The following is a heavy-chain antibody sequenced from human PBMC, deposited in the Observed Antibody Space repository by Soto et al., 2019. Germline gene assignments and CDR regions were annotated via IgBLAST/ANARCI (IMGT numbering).Heavy chain of an antibody. CDR2: IGPYNGNT. J-gene: IGHJ4*02. V-gene: IGHV1-18*01. D-gene: IGHD6-13*01. Sequence: ASVKVSCKASGYNFNVYGLSWVRQAPGQGPEWMGWIGPYNGNTNYAQNFQGRVTMTTDTSTTTAYMELRSLRSDDTAVYYCARAATSSSWYSYWGQGTPVTVSS. CDR3: ARAATSSSWYSY. CDR1: GYNFNVYG.